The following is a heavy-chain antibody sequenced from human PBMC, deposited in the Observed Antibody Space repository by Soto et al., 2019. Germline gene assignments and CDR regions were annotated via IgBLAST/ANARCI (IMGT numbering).Heavy chain of an antibody. Sequence: QVQLQQWGAGLLKPSETLSLTCAVYGGSFSGYYWSWIRQPPGKGLEWIGEINHSGSTNYNPSLKRRVTISVDTSKNQFSLKLSSVTAADTAVYYCASSELIKGDFKPYYYYGMDVWGQGTTVTVSS. CDR2: INHSGST. CDR1: GGSFSGYY. J-gene: IGHJ6*02. V-gene: IGHV4-34*01. CDR3: ASSELIKGDFKPYYYYGMDV. D-gene: IGHD2-21*02.